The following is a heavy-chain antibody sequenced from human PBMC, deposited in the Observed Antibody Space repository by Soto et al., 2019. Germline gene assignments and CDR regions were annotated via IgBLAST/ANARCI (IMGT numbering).Heavy chain of an antibody. CDR2: IYPSDSDT. Sequence: GSLKISCKGCGYSFTSFWIGWVRQMPGKGLEWMGIIYPSDSDTKYSPSFQGQVTISADKSIRTAYLHWSSLKASDSAMYYCARLYGPVTNRHFFYYGMDVWGLGTTVTASS. D-gene: IGHD4-17*01. V-gene: IGHV5-51*01. CDR3: ARLYGPVTNRHFFYYGMDV. CDR1: GYSFTSFW. J-gene: IGHJ6*02.